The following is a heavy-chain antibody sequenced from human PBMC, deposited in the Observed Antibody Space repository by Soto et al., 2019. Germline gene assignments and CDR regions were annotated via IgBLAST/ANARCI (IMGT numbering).Heavy chain of an antibody. V-gene: IGHV3-74*01. J-gene: IGHJ5*02. CDR3: ARGPRVSSTGTGAP. CDR2: ISDDGSTA. CDR1: GFTFSAYW. D-gene: IGHD1-1*01. Sequence: GFLGLSCAVSGFTFSAYWMHWVRQVPGKGLTWVSRISDDGSTATYADSVKGRFVISRDNAKNSLYLEMNTLRADDSGLYYCARGPRVSSTGTGAPWGRGTLVTSPQ.